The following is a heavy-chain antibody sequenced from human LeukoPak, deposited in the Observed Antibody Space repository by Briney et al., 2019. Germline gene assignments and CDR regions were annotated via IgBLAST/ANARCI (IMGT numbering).Heavy chain of an antibody. V-gene: IGHV3-13*01. Sequence: AGGSLRLSCAASGFTFSSYGMHWVRQATGKGLEWVSAIGTAGDTYYPGSVKGRFTISRENAKNSLYLQMNSLRAGDTAVYYCAREAGMSSGTAPGGMDVWGQGTTVTVSS. CDR2: IGTAGDT. CDR3: AREAGMSSGTAPGGMDV. J-gene: IGHJ6*02. CDR1: GFTFSSYG. D-gene: IGHD3-10*01.